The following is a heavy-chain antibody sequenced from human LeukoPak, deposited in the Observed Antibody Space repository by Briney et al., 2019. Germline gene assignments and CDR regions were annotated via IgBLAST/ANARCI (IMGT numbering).Heavy chain of an antibody. CDR1: GLIYSSYA. J-gene: IGHJ5*02. CDR3: ARAATNWFDP. D-gene: IGHD5-24*01. Sequence: GGSLRLSCDASGLIYSSYAMSWVRQAPGKGLEWVSSITASGDRTFYGDSMRGRFTVSRDNSKNTLYLQMNSLRAEDTAVYFCARAATNWFDPWGQGALVTVSS. V-gene: IGHV3-23*01. CDR2: ITASGDRT.